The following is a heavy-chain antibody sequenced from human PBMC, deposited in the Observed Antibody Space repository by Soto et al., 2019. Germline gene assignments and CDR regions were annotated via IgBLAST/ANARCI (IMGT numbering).Heavy chain of an antibody. CDR1: GYSFSSHW. CDR3: ARSPRSSPYFDY. D-gene: IGHD6-13*01. J-gene: IGHJ4*02. V-gene: IGHV5-51*01. CDR2: IYPGDSDT. Sequence: PGESLKISCKGSGYSFSSHWIGWVRQMPGKGLDWMGIIYPGDSDTRYSPSFLGQVTISADRSINTAYLQWNSLEASDTAFYFCARSPRSSPYFDYWGQGALVTVSS.